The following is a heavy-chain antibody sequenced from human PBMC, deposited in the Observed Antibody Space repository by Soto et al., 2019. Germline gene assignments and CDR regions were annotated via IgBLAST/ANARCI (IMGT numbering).Heavy chain of an antibody. CDR1: GFTFSNAW. CDR2: IKSKTDGGTT. J-gene: IGHJ3*02. V-gene: IGHV3-15*07. Sequence: GGSLRLSCAASGFTFSNAWMNWVRQAPGKGLEWVGRIKSKTDGGTTDYAAPVKGRFTISRDDSKNTLYLQMNSLKTEDTAVYYCTTDRSVYDSSGYFHLMEGAFDIWGQGTMVTVSS. D-gene: IGHD3-22*01. CDR3: TTDRSVYDSSGYFHLMEGAFDI.